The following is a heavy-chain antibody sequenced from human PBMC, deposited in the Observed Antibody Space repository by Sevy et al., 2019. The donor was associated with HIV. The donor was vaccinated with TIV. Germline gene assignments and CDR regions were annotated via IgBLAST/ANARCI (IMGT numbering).Heavy chain of an antibody. V-gene: IGHV3-53*01. CDR3: ATTSTPLYYYALDV. CDR1: SFTVSSKY. D-gene: IGHD1-26*01. Sequence: GGSLRLSCAASSFTVSSKYMSWVRQAPGKGLEWVSVIYSGEYTYYADSVKGRFTISRDISKNTLNLEMNNLRAEDTAIYYCATTSTPLYYYALDVWGRGTTVTVSS. CDR2: IYSGEYT. J-gene: IGHJ6*02.